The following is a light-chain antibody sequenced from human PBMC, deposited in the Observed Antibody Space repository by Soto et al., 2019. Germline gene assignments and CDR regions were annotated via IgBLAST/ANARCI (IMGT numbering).Light chain of an antibody. V-gene: IGKV2-28*01. CDR2: LGS. CDR1: QSINTW. J-gene: IGKJ1*01. Sequence: MTQSPTTLSASGGDRVTITCRASQSINTWLAWYLQKPGQSPQLLTYLGSNRASGVPDRFSGSGSGTDFTLKISRVEAEDVGVYYCMQALQTSWTFGQGTKVDIK. CDR3: MQALQTSWT.